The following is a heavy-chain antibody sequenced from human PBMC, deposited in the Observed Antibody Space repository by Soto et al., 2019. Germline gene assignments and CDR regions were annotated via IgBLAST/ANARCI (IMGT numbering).Heavy chain of an antibody. CDR3: ATDAGSSGYYFKYYYYGMDV. Sequence: QVQLVESGGGVVQPGRSLRLSCAASGFTFSSYGMHWVRQAPGKGLEWVAVIWYDGSNKYYADSVKGRFTISRDNSKNTLYLQMNSLRAEDTAVYYCATDAGSSGYYFKYYYYGMDVWGQGTTVTVSS. J-gene: IGHJ6*02. V-gene: IGHV3-33*01. CDR1: GFTFSSYG. CDR2: IWYDGSNK. D-gene: IGHD3-22*01.